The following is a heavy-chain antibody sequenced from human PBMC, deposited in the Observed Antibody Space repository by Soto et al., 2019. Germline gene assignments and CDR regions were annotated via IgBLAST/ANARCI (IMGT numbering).Heavy chain of an antibody. D-gene: IGHD3-22*01. CDR1: GYTFTSYG. V-gene: IGHV1-18*04. J-gene: IGHJ5*02. Sequence: QVQLVQSGAEVKKPGASVKVSCQASGYTFTSYGISWVRQAPGQGLEWMGWISAYNGNTNYAQKLQGRVTMTTDTSTSTAYMELRSLRSDDTAVYYCARGPPLFYYDSSGYYPSWGQGTLVTVSS. CDR2: ISAYNGNT. CDR3: ARGPPLFYYDSSGYYPS.